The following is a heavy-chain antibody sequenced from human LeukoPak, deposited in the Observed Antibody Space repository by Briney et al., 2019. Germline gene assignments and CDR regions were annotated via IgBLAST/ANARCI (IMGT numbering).Heavy chain of an antibody. CDR1: GFIFSNHA. CDR2: ISTSGGNT. D-gene: IGHD1-1*01. CDR3: ADLNWNSPLDYYYFMDV. V-gene: IGHV3-23*01. J-gene: IGHJ6*03. Sequence: GGSLRLSCAASGFIFSNHAMSWVRQAPGKGLEWVSAISTSGGNTYYADSVKGRFTISRDNSKNTLYLQMNSLRAEDTAVYYCADLNWNSPLDYYYFMDVWGKGTTVTVSS.